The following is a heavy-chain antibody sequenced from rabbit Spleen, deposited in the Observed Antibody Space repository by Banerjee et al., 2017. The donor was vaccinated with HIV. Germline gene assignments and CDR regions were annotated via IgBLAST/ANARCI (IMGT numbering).Heavy chain of an antibody. CDR3: ARAGYAGYGYANFRDYYGMDL. Sequence: QQQLEESGGGLVKPEGSLTLTCKASGFSLNDNYVMRWVRQAPGKGLEWIGIIDVGEGNTDYASWVNGRFTISSDNAQNTVDLQMSGLTAADTATYFCARAGYAGYGYANFRDYYGMDLWGPGTLVTVS. CDR1: GFSLNDNYV. D-gene: IGHD6-1*01. J-gene: IGHJ6*01. CDR2: IDVGEGNT. V-gene: IGHV1S47*01.